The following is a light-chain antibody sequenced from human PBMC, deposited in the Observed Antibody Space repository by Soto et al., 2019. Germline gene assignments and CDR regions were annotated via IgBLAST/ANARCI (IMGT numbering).Light chain of an antibody. J-gene: IGLJ1*01. CDR1: SSDVGAYNY. CDR3: SSDAGSNSYV. V-gene: IGLV2-8*01. CDR2: EVS. Sequence: QSALTQPPSASGSPGQPVTISCTGTSSDVGAYNYVSWYQQHPGKAPKLMIYEVSKRPSGVPERSSGSKSGNAASLTVSGLQAEDETDYYCSSDAGSNSYVLGTGTKGTVL.